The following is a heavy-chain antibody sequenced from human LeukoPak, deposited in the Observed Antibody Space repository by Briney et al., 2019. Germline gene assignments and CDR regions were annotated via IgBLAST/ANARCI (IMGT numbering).Heavy chain of an antibody. CDR1: GGTFSSYA. CDR2: IIPILGIA. J-gene: IGHJ4*02. Sequence: SVKVSCKASGGTFSSYAISWVRQAPEQGLEWMGRIIPILGIANYAQKFQGRVTITADKSTSTAYMELSSLRSEDTAVYYCARSRYCGGDCHYYFDYWGQGTLVTVSS. D-gene: IGHD2-21*02. V-gene: IGHV1-69*04. CDR3: ARSRYCGGDCHYYFDY.